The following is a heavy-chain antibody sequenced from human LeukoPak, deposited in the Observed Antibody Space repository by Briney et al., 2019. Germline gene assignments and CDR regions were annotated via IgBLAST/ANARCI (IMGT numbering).Heavy chain of an antibody. CDR1: GFTFSSYW. D-gene: IGHD6-6*01. CDR3: ARLAARRTYYFDY. J-gene: IGHJ4*02. CDR2: IKQDGSEK. V-gene: IGHV3-7*01. Sequence: GGSLRLSCAASGFTFSSYWMSWVRQAPGKGLEWVANIKQDGSEKYYVDSVKGRSTISRDNAKNSLYLQMNSLRAEDTAVYYCARLAARRTYYFDYWGQGTLVTVSS.